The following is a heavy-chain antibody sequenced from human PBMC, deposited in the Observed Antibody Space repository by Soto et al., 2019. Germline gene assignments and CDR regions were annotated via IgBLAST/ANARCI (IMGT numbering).Heavy chain of an antibody. J-gene: IGHJ6*02. CDR3: ARGGIAVAGTVPDLYYYDGIDV. CDR1: GYTFTNYY. D-gene: IGHD6-19*01. V-gene: IGHV1-46*01. Sequence: QVQLVQSGAEVKKPGASVKVSCKTSGYTFTNYYLHWVRQAPGQGLEWMGILNPRGGSTTYAQKFQGRDSMTSDTCKNTFNMEMSGLRSEDPAVYSCARGGIAVAGTVPDLYYYDGIDVWGQGTTVTVSS. CDR2: LNPRGGST.